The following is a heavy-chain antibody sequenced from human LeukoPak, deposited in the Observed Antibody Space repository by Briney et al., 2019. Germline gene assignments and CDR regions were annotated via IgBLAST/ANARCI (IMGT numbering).Heavy chain of an antibody. V-gene: IGHV3-74*03. J-gene: IGHJ4*02. Sequence: GGSLRLSCTASGFTFSTYWINWVRQSPGKGLVWVALINGDGSTTTHADSVKGRFTISRDNSKNTLYLQMNSLRAEDTAVYYCAKEPLDFWSGYFDYWGQGTLVTVSS. CDR3: AKEPLDFWSGYFDY. D-gene: IGHD3-3*01. CDR2: INGDGSTT. CDR1: GFTFSTYW.